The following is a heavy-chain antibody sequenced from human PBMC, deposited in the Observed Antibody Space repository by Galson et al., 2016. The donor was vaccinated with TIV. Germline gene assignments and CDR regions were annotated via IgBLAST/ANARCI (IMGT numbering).Heavy chain of an antibody. D-gene: IGHD2-2*02. Sequence: SLRLSCAASGFPFSDYYMSWVRQAPGKGLEWLSYIGSTGRAIYYADSVKGRFIISRDNAKNSLYLQINSLRIEDTAVYYCARDCSSTNCYTDPIYFDSWGQGALVTVSS. CDR3: ARDCSSTNCYTDPIYFDS. CDR1: GFPFSDYY. J-gene: IGHJ4*02. V-gene: IGHV3-11*01. CDR2: IGSTGRAI.